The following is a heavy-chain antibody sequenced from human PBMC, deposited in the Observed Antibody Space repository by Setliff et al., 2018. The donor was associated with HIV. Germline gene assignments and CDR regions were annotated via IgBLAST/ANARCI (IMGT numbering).Heavy chain of an antibody. J-gene: IGHJ4*02. CDR3: ARESYFYYFDY. V-gene: IGHV4-39*02. CDR1: GGSIRSSTYY. D-gene: IGHD3-10*01. CDR2: IYYSGST. Sequence: ETLSLTCTVSGGSIRSSTYYWGWIRQPPGKGLEWIGSIYYSGSTYYNPSLKSRVTISVDTSKNQLSLKLSSVTAADAAVYYCARESYFYYFDYWGQGTLVTVSS.